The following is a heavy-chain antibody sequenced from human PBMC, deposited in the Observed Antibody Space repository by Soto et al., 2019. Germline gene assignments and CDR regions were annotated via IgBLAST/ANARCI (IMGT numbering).Heavy chain of an antibody. J-gene: IGHJ4*02. CDR1: GFSLANFP. CDR3: AKGPHTNIGWPYYFES. D-gene: IGHD6-19*01. CDR2: ISPRGDNI. V-gene: IGHV3-48*02. Sequence: GSLRLSCVASGFSLANFPMNWVRHTPGKGLEWISYISPRGDNIYYAESVKGRFTISRDNARNSLFLQMNSLRDEDAALYYCAKGPHTNIGWPYYFESWGQGVPVSVSS.